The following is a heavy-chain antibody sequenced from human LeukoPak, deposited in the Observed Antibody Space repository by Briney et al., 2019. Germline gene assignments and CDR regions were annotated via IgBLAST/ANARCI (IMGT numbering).Heavy chain of an antibody. D-gene: IGHD3-3*01. Sequence: SETLSLTCGVYGGSFSGYYWRWLRQPPGKGLEWIGEINHSGSPNYNPSLKSRVTISIDTSKNQFSLKLSSVTAADRAVYYCARGEYYDFWSGPLPDYWGQGTLVTVSS. CDR3: ARGEYYDFWSGPLPDY. CDR1: GGSFSGYY. V-gene: IGHV4-34*01. J-gene: IGHJ4*02. CDR2: INHSGSP.